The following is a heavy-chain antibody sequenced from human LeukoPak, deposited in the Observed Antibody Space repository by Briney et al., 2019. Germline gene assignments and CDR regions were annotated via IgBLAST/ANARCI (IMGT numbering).Heavy chain of an antibody. J-gene: IGHJ4*02. CDR2: ISGSGGST. CDR3: ASSYDFWSGYSY. Sequence: GGSLRLSCAASGFTFSSYAMSWVRQAPGKGLEWVSAISGSGGSTYYADSVKGRFTISRDNAKNSLYLQMNSLRAEDTAVYYCASSYDFWSGYSYWGQGTLVTVSS. D-gene: IGHD3-3*01. CDR1: GFTFSSYA. V-gene: IGHV3-23*01.